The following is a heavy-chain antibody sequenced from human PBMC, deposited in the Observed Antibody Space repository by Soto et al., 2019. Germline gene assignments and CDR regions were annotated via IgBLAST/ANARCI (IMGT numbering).Heavy chain of an antibody. J-gene: IGHJ5*02. CDR1: GYTFTSYA. CDR3: ARDGYCSGGSCYSDGFDP. D-gene: IGHD2-15*01. V-gene: IGHV1-3*01. CDR2: INAGNGNT. Sequence: ASVKVSCKASGYTFTSYAMHWVRQAPGQRLEWMGWINAGNGNTKYSQKFQGRVTITRDTSASTAYMELSSLRSEDTAVYYCARDGYCSGGSCYSDGFDPWGQGTLVTVSS.